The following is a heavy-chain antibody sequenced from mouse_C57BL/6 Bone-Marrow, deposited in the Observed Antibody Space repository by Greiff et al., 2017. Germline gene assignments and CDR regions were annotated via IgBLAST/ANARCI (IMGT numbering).Heavy chain of an antibody. CDR2: IDPSDSYT. D-gene: IGHD1-1*01. CDR1: GYTFTSYW. CDR3: ASYGSSRGYAMDY. J-gene: IGHJ4*01. V-gene: IGHV1-59*01. Sequence: QVQLQQPGAELVRPGTSVKLSCKASGYTFTSYWMHWVKQRPGQGLEWIGVIDPSDSYTNYNQKFKGKATLTVDTSSSTAYMQLSSLTSEDSAVYYCASYGSSRGYAMDYWGQGTSVTVSS.